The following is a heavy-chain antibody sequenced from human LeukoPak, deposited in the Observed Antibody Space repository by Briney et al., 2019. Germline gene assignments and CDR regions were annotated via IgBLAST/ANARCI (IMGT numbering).Heavy chain of an antibody. CDR2: INHSGST. Sequence: SETLSLTCAVYGGSFSGYYWSWIRQPPGKGLEWIGEINHSGSTNYNPSLKSRVTISVDTSKNQFSLKLSSVTAADTAVYYCARGMRGDYVYHRGNFRRMVYYYYMDVWGKGTTVTVSS. V-gene: IGHV4-34*01. CDR1: GGSFSGYY. D-gene: IGHD4-17*01. J-gene: IGHJ6*03. CDR3: ARGMRGDYVYHRGNFRRMVYYYYMDV.